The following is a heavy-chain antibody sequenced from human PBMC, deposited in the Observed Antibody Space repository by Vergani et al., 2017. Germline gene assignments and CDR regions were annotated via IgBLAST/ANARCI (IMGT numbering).Heavy chain of an antibody. J-gene: IGHJ6*02. D-gene: IGHD4-17*01. CDR1: GGSISSSSYY. V-gene: IGHV4-39*02. CDR3: ARDQGDYGDYVGYYYYGMDV. CDR2: IYYSGST. Sequence: QLQLQESGPGLVKPSETLSLTCTVSGGSISSSSYYWGWIRQPPGKGLEWIGSIYYSGSTYYNPSLKSRVTISVDTSKNQFSLKLSSVTAADTAVYYCARDQGDYGDYVGYYYYGMDVWGQGTTVTVSS.